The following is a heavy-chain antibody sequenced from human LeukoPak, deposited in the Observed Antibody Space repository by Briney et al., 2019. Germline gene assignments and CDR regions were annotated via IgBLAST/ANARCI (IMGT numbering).Heavy chain of an antibody. CDR3: ARAFHYYGSGNYLRY. J-gene: IGHJ4*02. CDR2: IYYSGNT. Sequence: SETLSLTCTVSGDSVSSGSYYWNWIRQPPGKGLEWIGYIYYSGNTNYNPSLKSRVTISVDRSKNRFSLKLSSVTAADTAVYYCARAFHYYGSGNYLRYWGQGTLVTVSS. D-gene: IGHD3-10*01. V-gene: IGHV4-61*01. CDR1: GDSVSSGSYY.